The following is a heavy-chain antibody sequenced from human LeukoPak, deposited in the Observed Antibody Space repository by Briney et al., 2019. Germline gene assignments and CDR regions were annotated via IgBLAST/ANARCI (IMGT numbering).Heavy chain of an antibody. J-gene: IGHJ6*02. CDR1: GGSFSGYC. CDR3: ARGRTVVVPAASPYYYYYYGMDV. V-gene: IGHV4-34*01. CDR2: INHSGST. D-gene: IGHD2-2*01. Sequence: KPSETLSLTCAVYGGSFSGYCWIWIRQPPGKGLEWIGEINHSGSTNYNPSLKSRVTISVDTSKNQFSLKLSSVTAADTAVYYCARGRTVVVPAASPYYYYYYGMDVWGQGTTVTVSS.